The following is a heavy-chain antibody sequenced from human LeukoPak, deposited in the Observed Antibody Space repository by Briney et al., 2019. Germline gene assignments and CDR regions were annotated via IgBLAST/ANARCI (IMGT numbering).Heavy chain of an antibody. CDR2: ISAYNGNT. Sequence: ASVKVSCKASGYTFTSHGLSWVRQAPGQGLEWMGWISAYNGNTNYAQKLQGRVTMTTDTSTSTAYMELRSLRSDDTAVYYCAVGYSGYDYLDYWGQGTLVTVSS. V-gene: IGHV1-18*01. CDR3: AVGYSGYDYLDY. CDR1: GYTFTSHG. J-gene: IGHJ4*02. D-gene: IGHD5-12*01.